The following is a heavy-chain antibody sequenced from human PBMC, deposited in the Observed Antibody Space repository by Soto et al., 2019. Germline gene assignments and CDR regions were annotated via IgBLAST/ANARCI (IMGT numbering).Heavy chain of an antibody. CDR3: AKVIVLGASTIEF. V-gene: IGHV3-23*01. Sequence: EQLLESGGGLVQPGGSLTLSCAASGFTFNHYGMAWVRQAPGKGLEWVSVISGSGGTTYYADSVKGRFTISRVNSKSTVYLQMNSLRVEDTALYSCAKVIVLGASTIEFWGPGTLVTVSS. D-gene: IGHD6-6*01. CDR2: ISGSGGTT. CDR1: GFTFNHYG. J-gene: IGHJ4*02.